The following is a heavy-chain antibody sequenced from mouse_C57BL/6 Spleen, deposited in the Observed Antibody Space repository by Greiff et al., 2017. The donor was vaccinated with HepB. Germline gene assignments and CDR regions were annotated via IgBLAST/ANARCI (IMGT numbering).Heavy chain of an antibody. J-gene: IGHJ4*01. CDR2: ISYDGSN. D-gene: IGHD2-1*01. CDR3: ARGDGNYDEVYAMEY. CDR1: GYSFPSGYF. V-gene: IGHV3-6*01. Sequence: EVKLQESGPGLVKPSQSLSLSCSVTGYSFPSGYFWYLIRPFPGNILEWMGYISYDGSNNYNPSLKNRISITRDTSKNQLFLKLNSVTTEDTATYYCARGDGNYDEVYAMEYWGQGTTGTVAS.